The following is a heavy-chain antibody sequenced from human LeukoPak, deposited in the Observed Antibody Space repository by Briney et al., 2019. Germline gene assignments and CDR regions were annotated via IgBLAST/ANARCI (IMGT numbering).Heavy chain of an antibody. J-gene: IGHJ4*02. V-gene: IGHV1-2*02. D-gene: IGHD1-14*01. CDR3: VRDLTNPASGDY. CDR2: MHPNTGDT. CDR1: GYTFTDKY. Sequence: EASVKVSCKTSGYTFTDKYIHWVRQAPGLGLECMGWMHPNTGDTVYVQKFQGRVTFTRDTSISTAYMELHGLGSDDTAVYFCVRDLTNPASGDYWGQGTLVTVSS.